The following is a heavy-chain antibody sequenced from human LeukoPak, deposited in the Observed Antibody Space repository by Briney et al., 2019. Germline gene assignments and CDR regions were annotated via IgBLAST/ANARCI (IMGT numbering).Heavy chain of an antibody. J-gene: IGHJ4*02. CDR3: ARVTLGYYGSGSYNGAILDY. V-gene: IGHV1-69*13. CDR1: GGTFSIYA. Sequence: SVKVSCKASGGTFSIYAISWVRQAPGQGLEWMGGIIPIFGTANYAQKFQGRVTITADESTSTAYMELSSLRSEDTAVYYCARVTLGYYGSGSYNGAILDYWGQGTLDTVSS. D-gene: IGHD3-10*01. CDR2: IIPIFGTA.